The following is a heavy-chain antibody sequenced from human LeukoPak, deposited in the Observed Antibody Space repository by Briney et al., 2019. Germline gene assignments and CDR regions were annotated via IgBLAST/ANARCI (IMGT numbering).Heavy chain of an antibody. D-gene: IGHD2-2*01. J-gene: IGHJ4*02. V-gene: IGHV3-23*01. CDR3: ATRTLYCSTSRCYLDY. CDR2: ISGSGAGT. Sequence: GGSLRLSCAASGFTFSNYAMSWVRQAPGKGLEWVSSISGSGAGTYYAVSVKGRFTISRDNSKNTLYLQMSSLRAADTAVYYCATRTLYCSTSRCYLDYWGRGTLVTVSS. CDR1: GFTFSNYA.